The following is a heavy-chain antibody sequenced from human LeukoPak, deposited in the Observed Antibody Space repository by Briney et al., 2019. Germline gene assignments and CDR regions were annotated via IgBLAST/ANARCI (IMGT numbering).Heavy chain of an antibody. CDR1: GFTFSSYS. V-gene: IGHV3-48*02. D-gene: IGHD1-26*01. CDR2: ISSSSSTI. Sequence: GGSLRLSCAASGFTFSSYSMNWVRQAPRKGLEWVSYISSSSSTIYYADSVKGRFTISRDNAKNSLYLQMNSLRDEDTAVYYCASNYLYSGSSGIYFDYWGQGTLVTVSS. CDR3: ASNYLYSGSSGIYFDY. J-gene: IGHJ4*02.